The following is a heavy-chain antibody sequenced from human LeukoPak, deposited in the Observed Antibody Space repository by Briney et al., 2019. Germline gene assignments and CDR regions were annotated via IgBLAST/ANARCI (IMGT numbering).Heavy chain of an antibody. CDR3: AKAGYGSGWTRDYFDY. CDR1: RFTFSSYG. V-gene: IGHV3-30*18. Sequence: PGGSLRLSCAASRFTFSSYGMHWVRQAPGKGLEWVSVISYDGSNKYYADSVKGRFTISRDNSKNTLYLQMNSLRAEDTAVYYCAKAGYGSGWTRDYFDYWGQGTLVTVSS. J-gene: IGHJ4*02. D-gene: IGHD6-19*01. CDR2: ISYDGSNK.